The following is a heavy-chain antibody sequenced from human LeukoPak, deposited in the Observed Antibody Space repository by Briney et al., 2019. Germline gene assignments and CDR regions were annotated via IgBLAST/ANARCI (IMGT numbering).Heavy chain of an antibody. Sequence: SETLSLTCAVSGGSFSGYYWSWIRQPPGEGLECIGEVSHSGSTNYNPSLKNRVTISVDTSKNQVSLKLTTVTAAGAAVYYCARGRLKYFYGSGSYSYWSQGALVTVSS. J-gene: IGHJ4*02. V-gene: IGHV4-34*01. CDR3: ARGRLKYFYGSGSYSY. CDR2: VSHSGST. CDR1: GGSFSGYY. D-gene: IGHD3-10*01.